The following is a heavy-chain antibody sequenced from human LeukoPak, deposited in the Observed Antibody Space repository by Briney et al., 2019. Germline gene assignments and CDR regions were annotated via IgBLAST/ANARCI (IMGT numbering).Heavy chain of an antibody. J-gene: IGHJ5*01. D-gene: IGHD2-2*01. CDR3: ASSPRLTTSWFLFDS. CDR2: VYYSGST. CDR1: GDSFSNYY. Sequence: SETLSLTCSVSGDSFSNYYWTWIRQPPGKGLVWIGYVYYSGSTNYNPSLKTRLHLSVDTSKNRFSLKLSSVTAADTAVYYCASSPRLTTSWFLFDSWGHGTLVTVSS. V-gene: IGHV4-59*08.